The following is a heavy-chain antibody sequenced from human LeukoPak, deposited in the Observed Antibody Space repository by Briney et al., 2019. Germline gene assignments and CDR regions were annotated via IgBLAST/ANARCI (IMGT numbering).Heavy chain of an antibody. V-gene: IGHV4-59*08. Sequence: SETLSLTCTVSGGSISSYYWSWIRQPPGKGLEWIGYIYYSGSTNYNPSLKSRVTISVDTSKNHFSLKLSSVTAADTAMYYCARGSYSSPYNWFDPWGQGTLVTVSS. CDR3: ARGSYSSPYNWFDP. CDR2: IYYSGST. CDR1: GGSISSYY. D-gene: IGHD6-13*01. J-gene: IGHJ5*02.